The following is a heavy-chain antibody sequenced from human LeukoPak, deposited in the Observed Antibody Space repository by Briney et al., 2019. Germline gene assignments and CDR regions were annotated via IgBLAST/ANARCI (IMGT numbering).Heavy chain of an antibody. CDR1: GFTFDDYA. V-gene: IGHV3-53*01. CDR3: AREGGYSSSSPGPAYYFDY. Sequence: GGSLRLSCAASGFTFDDYAMHWVRQAPGKGLEWVSVIYSGGSTYYADSVKGRFTISRDNSKNTLYLQMNSLRAEDTAVYYCAREGGYSSSSPGPAYYFDYWGQGTLVTVSS. CDR2: IYSGGST. J-gene: IGHJ4*02. D-gene: IGHD6-13*01.